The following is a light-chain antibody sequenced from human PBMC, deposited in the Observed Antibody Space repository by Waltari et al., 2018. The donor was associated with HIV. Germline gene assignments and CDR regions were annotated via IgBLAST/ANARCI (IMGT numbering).Light chain of an antibody. CDR3: QQYGYSPRT. CDR1: QSLRGAY. Sequence: EIVLTQSPGTLSLSPGERATLSCGASQSLRGAYLGWHQQKPGQPPRLLIYGTSNRATGIPDRFSGTGSEINFTLIITRLEPEDFAVYYCQQYGYSPRTFGQGTRLEIK. CDR2: GTS. J-gene: IGKJ5*01. V-gene: IGKV3-20*01.